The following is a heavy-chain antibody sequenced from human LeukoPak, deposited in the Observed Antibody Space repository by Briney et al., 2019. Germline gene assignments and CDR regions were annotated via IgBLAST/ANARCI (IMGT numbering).Heavy chain of an antibody. CDR2: ISGSGDSTYYEST. D-gene: IGHD3-10*01. J-gene: IGHJ4*02. CDR1: GFTFTSYA. Sequence: GGSLRLSCAASGFTFTSYAMSWVRQAPGKGLEWVSAISGSGDSTYYESTYYAVSVKGRFTISRDNSKNMLYLQMNSLGAEDTAVCYCAKTRAIGELFPCDYWGQGTLVTVSS. CDR3: AKTRAIGELFPCDY. V-gene: IGHV3-23*01.